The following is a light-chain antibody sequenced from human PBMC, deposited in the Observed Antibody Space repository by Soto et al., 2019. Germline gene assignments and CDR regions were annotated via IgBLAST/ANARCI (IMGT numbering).Light chain of an antibody. CDR2: AAS. Sequence: AIQLTQSPSSLSASVGDRVTITCRASQDITSALAWYQQKPGKAPNLLIYAASSLKSGVPSRFSGSGSGTDFTHTISSLQPEDVATYYCQQFNSYVITFGHGTRLETK. V-gene: IGKV1-13*02. CDR3: QQFNSYVIT. J-gene: IGKJ5*01. CDR1: QDITSA.